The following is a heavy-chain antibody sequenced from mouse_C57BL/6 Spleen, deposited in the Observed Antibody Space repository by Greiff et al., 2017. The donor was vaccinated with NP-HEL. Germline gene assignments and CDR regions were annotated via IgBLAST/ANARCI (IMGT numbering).Heavy chain of an antibody. V-gene: IGHV1-55*01. Sequence: VQLQQSGAELVKPGASVKLSCKASGYTFTSYWITWVKQRPGQGLEWIGDIYPGSGSTNYNEKFKSKATLTVDTSSSTAYMQLSSLTSEDSAVYYCAREKELGRLGAMDYWGQGTSVTVSS. D-gene: IGHD4-1*01. CDR3: AREKELGRLGAMDY. CDR2: IYPGSGST. CDR1: GYTFTSYW. J-gene: IGHJ4*01.